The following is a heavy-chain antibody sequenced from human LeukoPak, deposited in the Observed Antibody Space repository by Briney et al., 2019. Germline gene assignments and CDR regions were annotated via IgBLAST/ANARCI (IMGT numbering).Heavy chain of an antibody. CDR3: AKDGVEGGNWFDP. J-gene: IGHJ5*02. CDR2: ISWNSGSI. V-gene: IGHV3-9*01. Sequence: GGSLRLSCAASGFTFDDYAMHWVRQAPGKGLEWASGISWNSGSIGYADSVKGRFTISRDNAKNSLYLQMNSLRAEDTALYYCAKDGVEGGNWFDPWGQGTLVTVSS. D-gene: IGHD1-26*01. CDR1: GFTFDDYA.